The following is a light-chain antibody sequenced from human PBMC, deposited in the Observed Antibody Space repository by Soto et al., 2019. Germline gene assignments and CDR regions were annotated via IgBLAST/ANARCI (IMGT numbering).Light chain of an antibody. CDR1: QSISSN. V-gene: IGKV3-15*01. CDR2: GAS. J-gene: IGKJ3*01. Sequence: EIVMTQSPATLSVSPGERATLSCRASQSISSNLAWYQQKPGQTPRLLIYGASTRAAGIPARFSGGGSGTEFTLTISSLQSEDFAVYYCQQYNYWPTFTFGPGTKVDIK. CDR3: QQYNYWPTFT.